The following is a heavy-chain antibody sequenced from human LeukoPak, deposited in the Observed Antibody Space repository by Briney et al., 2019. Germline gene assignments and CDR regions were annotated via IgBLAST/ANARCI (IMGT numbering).Heavy chain of an antibody. V-gene: IGHV3-48*01. Sequence: GRPLRLSCAASGFSVSNYNMNWVRQARGTGLEWFSFISETGTAIYYAESVKGRFTISRDIARNSVYLQMNSLTAEDTAVYYCARDGTVTAGPFDPWGGGTLVTVSS. CDR2: ISETGTAI. J-gene: IGHJ5*02. D-gene: IGHD4-17*01. CDR3: ARDGTVTAGPFDP. CDR1: GFSVSNYN.